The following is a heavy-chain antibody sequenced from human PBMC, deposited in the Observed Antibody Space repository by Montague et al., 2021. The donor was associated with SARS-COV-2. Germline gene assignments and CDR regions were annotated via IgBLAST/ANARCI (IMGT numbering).Heavy chain of an antibody. CDR2: INHSGTT. CDR1: GGSFSGYY. D-gene: IGHD4-23*01. J-gene: IGHJ4*02. Sequence: SETLSLTCAVYGGSFSGYYWTWIRQSPGKGLEWIAEINHSGTTNYNFNPSLRSRVTISVDTSKSQFSLKLSSVTAADTGVYYCARWDPQTLTLIGLRGKWASEYWGQGTLVTVSS. CDR3: ARWDPQTLTLIGLRGKWASEY. V-gene: IGHV4-34*01.